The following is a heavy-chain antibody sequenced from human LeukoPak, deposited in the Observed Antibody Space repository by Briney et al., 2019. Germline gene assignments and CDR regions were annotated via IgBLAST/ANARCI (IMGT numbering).Heavy chain of an antibody. V-gene: IGHV4-61*02. CDR3: ARGSTYPGIAAAGLWFDP. CDR2: IYTSGST. D-gene: IGHD6-13*01. J-gene: IGHJ5*02. CDR1: GGSISSGSYY. Sequence: PSETLSLTCTVSGGSISSGSYYWSWIRQPAGKGLEWIGRIYTSGSTNYNPSLKSRVTISVDTSKNQFSLKLSSVTAADTAVYYCARGSTYPGIAAAGLWFDPWGQGTLVTVSS.